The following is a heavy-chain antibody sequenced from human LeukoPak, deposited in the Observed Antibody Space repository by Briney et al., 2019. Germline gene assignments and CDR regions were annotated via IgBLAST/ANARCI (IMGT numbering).Heavy chain of an antibody. D-gene: IGHD1-1*01. J-gene: IGHJ3*01. CDR1: GGSISTFTYY. Sequence: SETLSLTCTVSGGSISTFTYYWGWLRQPPGKGLEWIGSIYYSGNTHYSPSLKSRLTISLDTSKNQISLKLTSVTAADTAIYYCARGELERRDDAFDVWGQGTMVTVSS. CDR3: ARGELERRDDAFDV. V-gene: IGHV4-39*07. CDR2: IYYSGNT.